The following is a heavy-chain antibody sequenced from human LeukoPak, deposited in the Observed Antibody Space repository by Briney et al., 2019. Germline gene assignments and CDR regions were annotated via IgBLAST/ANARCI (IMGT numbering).Heavy chain of an antibody. CDR3: ARQGAFNY. CDR1: GGSISSSSYY. J-gene: IGHJ4*02. D-gene: IGHD3-16*01. CDR2: IYYSGST. V-gene: IGHV4-39*01. Sequence: KPSETLSLTCTVSGGSISSSSYYWGWIRQPPGKGLEWIGSIYYSGSTYYNPSLKSRVTISVDTSKNQFSLKLSPVTAADTAVYYCARQGAFNYWGQGTLVTVSS.